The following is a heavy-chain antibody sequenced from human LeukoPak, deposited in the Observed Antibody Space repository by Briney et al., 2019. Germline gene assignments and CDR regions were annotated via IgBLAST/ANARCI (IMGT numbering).Heavy chain of an antibody. CDR2: TFYRSKWYY. Sequence: SQTLSLTCAISGDSVSSNDAAWNWIRQSPSRGLEWLGRTFYRSKWYYDSAVSVKSRITINPDTSKNQFSLQLNSVTAADTAVYYCARTPTTVTTGGTDYWGQGTLVTVSS. CDR3: ARTPTTVTTGGTDY. J-gene: IGHJ4*02. CDR1: GDSVSSNDAA. D-gene: IGHD4-17*01. V-gene: IGHV6-1*01.